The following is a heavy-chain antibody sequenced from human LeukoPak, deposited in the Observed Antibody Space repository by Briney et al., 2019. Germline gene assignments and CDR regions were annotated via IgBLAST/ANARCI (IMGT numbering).Heavy chain of an antibody. D-gene: IGHD2-2*01. J-gene: IGHJ5*02. CDR3: ARDGCSSSSCSAGGNWFDP. Sequence: ASVTVSCKASGYIFTRYHMHWVRQAPGQGLEWMGIMNPSGGSTSYAQKFQGRVTMTRDTSTSTVYMELSSLRSEDTAVYFCARDGCSSSSCSAGGNWFDPWGQGTLVTVSS. CDR1: GYIFTRYH. V-gene: IGHV1-46*01. CDR2: MNPSGGST.